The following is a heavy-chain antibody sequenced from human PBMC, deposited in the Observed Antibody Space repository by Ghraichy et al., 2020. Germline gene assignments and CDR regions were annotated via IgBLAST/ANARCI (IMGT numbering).Heavy chain of an antibody. CDR2: IKQDGSEK. Sequence: SCAASGFTFDSYWMSWVRQAPGKGLEWVANIKQDGSEKSYVDSVKGRFTISRDNAKHSLYLQMNSLRAEDTAVYYCARIRKLWELSGDYYYMDVWGKGTTVTVSS. CDR3: ARIRKLWELSGDYYYMDV. D-gene: IGHD1-26*01. CDR1: GFTFDSYW. J-gene: IGHJ6*03. V-gene: IGHV3-7*01.